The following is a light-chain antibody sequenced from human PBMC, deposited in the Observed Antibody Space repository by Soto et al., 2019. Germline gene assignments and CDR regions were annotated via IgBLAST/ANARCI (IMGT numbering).Light chain of an antibody. CDR2: EVS. Sequence: QSALTQPASVSGSPGQSITISCTGANSDVGNYNSVSWYQQHPGKAPKLMIYEVSNRPSGTSNRFSGSKSGNTASLPISGLQAEDEADYYCSSYTSSSTLDVVFGGGTKLTVL. CDR1: NSDVGNYNS. J-gene: IGLJ2*01. V-gene: IGLV2-14*01. CDR3: SSYTSSSTLDVV.